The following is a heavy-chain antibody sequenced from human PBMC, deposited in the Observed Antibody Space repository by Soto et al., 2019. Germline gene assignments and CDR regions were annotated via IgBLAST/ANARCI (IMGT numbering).Heavy chain of an antibody. Sequence: SETLSLTCTVSGGSISSSSYYWGWIRQPPGKGLEWIGSIYYSGSTYYNPSLKSRVTISVDTSKNQFSLKRSSVTAADTAVYYCARHLAAGFYYYYMDVWGKGTTVTVSS. CDR2: IYYSGST. CDR3: ARHLAAGFYYYYMDV. V-gene: IGHV4-39*01. D-gene: IGHD6-13*01. CDR1: GGSISSSSYY. J-gene: IGHJ6*03.